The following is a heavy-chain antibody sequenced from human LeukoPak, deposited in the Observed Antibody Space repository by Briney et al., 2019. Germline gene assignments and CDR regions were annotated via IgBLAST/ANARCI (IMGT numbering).Heavy chain of an antibody. Sequence: GGSLRLSCAASGFTFSSYAIHWVRQAPGKGLEWVAVISYDGSNKYYADSVKGRFTISRDNSKNTLYLQMNSLRAEDTAVYYCARETGSAVGSTDFDYWGQGTLVTVTS. CDR3: ARETGSAVGSTDFDY. CDR2: ISYDGSNK. CDR1: GFTFSSYA. D-gene: IGHD4-17*01. J-gene: IGHJ4*02. V-gene: IGHV3-30-3*01.